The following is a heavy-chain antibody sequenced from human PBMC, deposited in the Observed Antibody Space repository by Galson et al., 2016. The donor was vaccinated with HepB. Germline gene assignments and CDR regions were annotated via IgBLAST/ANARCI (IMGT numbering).Heavy chain of an antibody. CDR1: GDTFRRHW. D-gene: IGHD2-2*01. CDR2: IYPGDSDT. Sequence: SGAEVKKPGESLKISCKSSGDTFRRHWIAWVRQGPGKGLEWMGIIYPGDSDTRYSPSFQGQVTISVDKSMTTAYLQWSSLKASDTAICYCARRGCVTTTNCYRAWFDSWGQGTLVSVSS. CDR3: ARRGCVTTTNCYRAWFDS. J-gene: IGHJ5*01. V-gene: IGHV5-51*01.